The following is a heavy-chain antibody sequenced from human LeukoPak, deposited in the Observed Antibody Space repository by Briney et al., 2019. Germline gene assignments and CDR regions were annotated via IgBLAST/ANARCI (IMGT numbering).Heavy chain of an antibody. CDR1: GYTFTSYA. Sequence: ASVKVSCKASGYTFTSYAMGWVRQAPGHGLEWMGWINTNTGNPTYAQGFTGRFVFSLDTSVSTAYLQISSLEAEDTAVYYRARGGSSGYYLPDYWGQGTLVTVSS. CDR3: ARGGSSGYYLPDY. CDR2: INTNTGNP. V-gene: IGHV7-4-1*02. J-gene: IGHJ4*02. D-gene: IGHD3-22*01.